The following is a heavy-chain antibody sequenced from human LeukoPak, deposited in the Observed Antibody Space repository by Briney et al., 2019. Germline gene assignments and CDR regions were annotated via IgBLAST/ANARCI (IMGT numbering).Heavy chain of an antibody. D-gene: IGHD2-2*01. CDR2: IDAGNGDT. CDR1: RYTFSDYA. V-gene: IGHV1-3*01. CDR3: ARGGTSDWPLDH. J-gene: IGHJ4*02. Sequence: GASVKVSCKASRYTFSDYAVHWVRQAPGQRFEWMGWIDAGNGDTRYSQKFQGRVTITRDTSASTAYIELRSLRSEDTAMYYCARGGTSDWPLDHWGQETLVTISS.